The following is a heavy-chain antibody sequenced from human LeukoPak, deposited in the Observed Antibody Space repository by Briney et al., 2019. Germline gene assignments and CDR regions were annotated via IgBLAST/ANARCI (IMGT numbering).Heavy chain of an antibody. D-gene: IGHD3-10*01. CDR2: ITNNNGKT. CDR3: AKSAVRLWFGETRQQKYYFDY. J-gene: IGHJ4*02. CDR1: GFTVSRYA. V-gene: IGHV3-23*01. Sequence: PGGSLRLSCIASGFTVSRYAMSWVRQVPGKGLEWVASITNNNGKTYYADSVKGRFTISRDNSKNTLYLQMNSLRAEDTAVYYCAKSAVRLWFGETRQQKYYFDYWGQGTLVAVSS.